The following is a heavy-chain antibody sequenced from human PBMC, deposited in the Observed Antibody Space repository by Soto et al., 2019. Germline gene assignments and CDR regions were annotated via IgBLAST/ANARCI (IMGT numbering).Heavy chain of an antibody. Sequence: AGGSLRLSCAASGFTFSNAWMSWVRQAPGKGLEWVGRIKSKTDGGTTDYAAPVKGRFTISRDDSKNTLYLQMNSLKTEDTAVYYCTTVTYSGYDDRGWFDPWGQGTLVTVSS. CDR1: GFTFSNAW. V-gene: IGHV3-15*01. CDR2: IKSKTDGGTT. CDR3: TTVTYSGYDDRGWFDP. D-gene: IGHD5-12*01. J-gene: IGHJ5*02.